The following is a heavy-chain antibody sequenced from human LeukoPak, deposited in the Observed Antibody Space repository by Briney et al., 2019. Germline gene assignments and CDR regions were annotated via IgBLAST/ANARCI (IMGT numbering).Heavy chain of an antibody. CDR2: IYHSWST. V-gene: IGHV4-59*07. CDR1: GRSISSYY. Sequence: PSDPLSLTYTVSGRSISSYYWIWIRQPPGRGREGMGYIYHSWSTNYKPPLRCQVTIPVDTSKNQFSLKLSSVTAADTAVYYCARRGSSSCYDYWGQGTLVTVSS. D-gene: IGHD2-2*01. J-gene: IGHJ4*02. CDR3: ARRGSSSCYDY.